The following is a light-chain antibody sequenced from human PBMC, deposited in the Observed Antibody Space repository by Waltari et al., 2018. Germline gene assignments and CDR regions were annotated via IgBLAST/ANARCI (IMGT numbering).Light chain of an antibody. Sequence: DIQLTQSPSTLSASVGDRVSITCRASQSILTWLVWYQLKPGKAPKLLISKASSLESGVPSRFSGSGSGTEFTLTISSLQPDDFATYYCQQYNSYLWTFGQGTKVEI. CDR1: QSILTW. CDR2: KAS. V-gene: IGKV1-5*03. CDR3: QQYNSYLWT. J-gene: IGKJ1*01.